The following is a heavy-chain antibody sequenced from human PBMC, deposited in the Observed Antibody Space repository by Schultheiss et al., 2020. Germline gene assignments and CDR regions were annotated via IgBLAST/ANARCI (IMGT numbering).Heavy chain of an antibody. D-gene: IGHD4-23*01. CDR2: IYSGGST. CDR1: GFTVSSNY. V-gene: IGHV3-66*02. J-gene: IGHJ6*02. CDR3: ARARGNSADYYYYGMDV. Sequence: GGSLRLSCAASGFTVSSNYMSWVRQAPGKGLEWVSVIYSGGSTYYADSVKGRFTISRDNSKNTLYLQMNSLRAEDTAVYYCARARGNSADYYYYGMDVWGQGTTVTVSS.